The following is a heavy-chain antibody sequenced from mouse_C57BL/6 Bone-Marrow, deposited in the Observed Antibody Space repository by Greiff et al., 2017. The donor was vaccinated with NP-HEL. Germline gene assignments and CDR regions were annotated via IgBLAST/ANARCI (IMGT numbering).Heavy chain of an antibody. V-gene: IGHV1-76*01. J-gene: IGHJ4*01. CDR3: ARSGGNYVYYAMDY. CDR2: IYPGSGNT. CDR1: GYTFTDYY. D-gene: IGHD2-1*01. Sequence: QVQLKQSGAELVRPGASVKLSCKASGYTFTDYYINWVKQRPGPGLEWIARIYPGSGNTYYNEKFKGKATLTAEKSSSTAYMQLSSLTSEDSAVYFCARSGGNYVYYAMDYWGQGTSVTVSS.